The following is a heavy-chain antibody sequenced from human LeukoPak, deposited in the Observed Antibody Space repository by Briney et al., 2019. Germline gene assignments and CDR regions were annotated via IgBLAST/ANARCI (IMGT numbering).Heavy chain of an antibody. CDR3: ARDGSSWSFDY. Sequence: GGSLRLSCAASGLTFSSYWMYWVRQAPGKGLVWVSRINNDGSSTSYADSYADSVKGRFTISRDNAKNTLYLQMNSLRAEDSAVYYCARDGSSWSFDYWGQGTLVTVSS. CDR1: GLTFSSYW. CDR2: INNDGSST. J-gene: IGHJ4*02. D-gene: IGHD6-13*01. V-gene: IGHV3-74*01.